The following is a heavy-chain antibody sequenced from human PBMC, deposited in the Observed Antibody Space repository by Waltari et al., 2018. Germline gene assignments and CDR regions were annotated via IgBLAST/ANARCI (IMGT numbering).Heavy chain of an antibody. CDR3: ARGGEYSGYGWGY. V-gene: IGHV4-38-2*02. CDR1: GYSISRGYY. J-gene: IGHJ4*02. D-gene: IGHD5-12*01. Sequence: QVQLQESGPGLVKPSETLSLTCTVSGYSISRGYYRGWIRQPPGKGLEWIGSIYHSGSTYYNPSLKSRVTISVDTSKNQFSLKLSSVTAADTAVYYCARGGEYSGYGWGYWGQGTLVTVSS. CDR2: IYHSGST.